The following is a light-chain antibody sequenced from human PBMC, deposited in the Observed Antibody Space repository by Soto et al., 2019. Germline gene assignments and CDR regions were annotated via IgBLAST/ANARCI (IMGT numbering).Light chain of an antibody. J-gene: IGKJ4*01. Sequence: DIPLTQSPSFLSASVGDRVTITCRTSQDISSYLAWYQQKPGKAPQLLISAASTLQSGVPSRFSGSGSGTEFTLTISSLQPEDFATYYCQKLKSYPLTFGGGTKVEI. CDR1: QDISSY. CDR3: QKLKSYPLT. CDR2: AAS. V-gene: IGKV1-9*01.